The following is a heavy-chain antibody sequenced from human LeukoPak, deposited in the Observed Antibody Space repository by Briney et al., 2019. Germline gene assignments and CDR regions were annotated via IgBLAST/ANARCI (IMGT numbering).Heavy chain of an antibody. Sequence: SETLSLTCTVSGGSISSYYWSWIRQPPGKGLEWIGRIYTSGSTNYNPSLKSRVTMSVDTSKNQFSLKLSSVTAADTAVYYCARVTYSSSSMSLDAFDIWGQGTMVTVSS. CDR1: GGSISSYY. CDR2: IYTSGST. V-gene: IGHV4-4*07. D-gene: IGHD6-6*01. CDR3: ARVTYSSSSMSLDAFDI. J-gene: IGHJ3*02.